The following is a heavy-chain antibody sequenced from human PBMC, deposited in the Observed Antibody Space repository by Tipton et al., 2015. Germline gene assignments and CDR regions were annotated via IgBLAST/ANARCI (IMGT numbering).Heavy chain of an antibody. D-gene: IGHD4-17*01. V-gene: IGHV1-46*01. CDR1: GYTFTTYY. J-gene: IGHJ4*02. CDR3: ATGYYGDYPFDY. Sequence: QVQLVQSGAEVKKPGSSVKVSCKASGYTFTTYYMHWVRQAPGQGLEWMGVINPSDGSTNYAQKFQGRVTVTRDTSTSTVYMDLSSLRSEDTAMYYCATGYYGDYPFDYWGQGTLVTVSS. CDR2: INPSDGST.